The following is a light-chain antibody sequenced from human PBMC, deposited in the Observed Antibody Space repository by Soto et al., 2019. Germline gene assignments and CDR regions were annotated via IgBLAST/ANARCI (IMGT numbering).Light chain of an antibody. CDR1: QSVSTN. J-gene: IGKJ2*01. CDR3: QQYHNRPPYT. V-gene: IGKV3-15*01. CDR2: GAS. Sequence: EIVMTQSPATLSVSPGERATLSCRASQSVSTNLAWYQQKPGQAPRLLMYGASTRATGIPARFSDSGSGTEFTLTISSLQSEDFAVYYCQQYHNRPPYTFGQGTKLEIK.